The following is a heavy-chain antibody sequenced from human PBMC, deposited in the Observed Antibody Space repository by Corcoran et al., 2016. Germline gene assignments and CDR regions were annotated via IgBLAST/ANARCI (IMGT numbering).Heavy chain of an antibody. CDR2: IDWDDEK. J-gene: IGHJ4*02. V-gene: IGHV2-70*04. CDR1: GFSLSTNGMR. Sequence: QVTLKESGPALVKSTQTLTLTCTFSGFSLSTNGMRVSWVRQPPGKALEWLARIDWDDEKFYNTSLKTRLTIFKDTSKNLVVLPMFNMDPVDTATYYCARSVCTAGKWYGRPSDFYYWGQGTLVTVSS. CDR3: ARSVCTAGKWYGRPSDFYY. D-gene: IGHD2-8*02.